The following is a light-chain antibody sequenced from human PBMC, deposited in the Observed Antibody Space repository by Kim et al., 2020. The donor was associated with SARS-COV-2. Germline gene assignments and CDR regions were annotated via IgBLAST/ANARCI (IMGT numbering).Light chain of an antibody. CDR3: QVWDTSSDHVI. CDR2: YDT. J-gene: IGLJ2*01. Sequence: SYELTQPPSVSVAPGKTARITCGGNNIERKSVHWYQQKPGQAPVVVINYDTDRPSGIPERFSGSNSGNTATLIITRVEAGDEADYYCQVWDTSSDHVIFGGGTQLTVL. CDR1: NIERKS. V-gene: IGLV3-21*04.